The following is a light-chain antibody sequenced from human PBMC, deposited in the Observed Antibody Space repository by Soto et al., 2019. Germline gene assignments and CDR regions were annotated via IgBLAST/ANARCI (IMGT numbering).Light chain of an antibody. V-gene: IGKV1-9*01. J-gene: IGKJ5*01. CDR2: AAS. Sequence: DIQLTQSPSFLSASAGDRVTVTCRASQSVSSSLGWYQQKPGKAPKLLIYAASSLQSGVSSRFSGSGSGTEFTLTISSLQPEDVATYYSLHIKSYPITFGQGTRLEI. CDR3: LHIKSYPIT. CDR1: QSVSSS.